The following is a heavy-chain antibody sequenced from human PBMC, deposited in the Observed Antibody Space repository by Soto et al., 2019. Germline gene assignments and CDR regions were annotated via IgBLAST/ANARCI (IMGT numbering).Heavy chain of an antibody. J-gene: IGHJ4*02. V-gene: IGHV3-30*02. CDR3: VKLFAF. CDR2: ISSNGSTK. CDR1: GFTFSTYA. Sequence: GGSLRLSCAASGFTFSTYAMHWVRQAPGKGLEWVSFISSNGSTKYYADSVRGRFTISRDNAKNSLYLQMNSLRAEDTAIYYCVKLFAFWGQGALVTVSS.